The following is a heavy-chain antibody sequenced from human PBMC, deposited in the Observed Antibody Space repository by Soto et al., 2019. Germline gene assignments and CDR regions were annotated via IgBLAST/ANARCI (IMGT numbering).Heavy chain of an antibody. D-gene: IGHD3-10*01. Sequence: SETLSLTCTVSGGSISSYYWSWIRQPPGKGLEWIGYIYYSGSTNYNPSLKSRVTISVDTSKNQFSLKLSSVTAADTAMYYCARHVRHYGPGNYFDVDYWGQGTMVTVSS. J-gene: IGHJ4*02. CDR1: GGSISSYY. CDR2: IYYSGST. CDR3: ARHVRHYGPGNYFDVDY. V-gene: IGHV4-59*01.